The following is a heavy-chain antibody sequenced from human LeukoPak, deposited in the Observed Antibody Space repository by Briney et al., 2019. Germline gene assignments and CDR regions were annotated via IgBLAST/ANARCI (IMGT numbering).Heavy chain of an antibody. CDR2: IGASGGST. J-gene: IGHJ4*02. Sequence: GGSLRLSCATSGFTFSSYAMSWVRQAPGKGLEWVSGIGASGGSTYYADSVKGRFTISRDNSKNTLYLQMNSLRTEDTAVYYCAKAEGYDILTGLDYWGQGTPVTVSS. V-gene: IGHV3-23*01. D-gene: IGHD3-9*01. CDR1: GFTFSSYA. CDR3: AKAEGYDILTGLDY.